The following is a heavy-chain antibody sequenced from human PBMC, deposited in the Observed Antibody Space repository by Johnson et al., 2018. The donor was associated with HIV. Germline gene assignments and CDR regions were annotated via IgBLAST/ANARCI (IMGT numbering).Heavy chain of an antibody. V-gene: IGHV3-20*04. D-gene: IGHD3-22*01. Sequence: VQLVESGGGVVQPGRSLRRSCAASKFTFSSYGMSWVRQTPGKGLEWVSGINWNGGSTGYADSVKGRFTISRDNAKNSLYLQMNSLRAEDTAVYYCARGDHYDSSGFYFGAAFDSWGQGTMVTVSS. CDR3: ARGDHYDSSGFYFGAAFDS. CDR2: INWNGGST. CDR1: KFTFSSYG. J-gene: IGHJ3*02.